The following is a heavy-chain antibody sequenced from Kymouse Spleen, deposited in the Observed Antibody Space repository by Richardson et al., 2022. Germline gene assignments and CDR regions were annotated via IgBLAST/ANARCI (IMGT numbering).Heavy chain of an antibody. J-gene: IGHJ4*02. V-gene: IGHV3-15*01. CDR1: GFTFSNAW. CDR2: IKSKTDGGTT. CDR3: TTAPIVVVPAAIDY. D-gene: IGHD2-2*02. Sequence: EVQLVESGGGLVKPGGSLRLSCAASGFTFSNAWMSWVRQAPGKGLEWVGRIKSKTDGGTTDYAAPVKGRFTISRDDSKNTLYLQMNSLKTEDTAVYYCTTAPIVVVPAAIDYWGQGTLVTVSS.